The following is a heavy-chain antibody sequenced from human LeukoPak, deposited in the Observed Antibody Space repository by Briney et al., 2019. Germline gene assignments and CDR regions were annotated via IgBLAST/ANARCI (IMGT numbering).Heavy chain of an antibody. CDR2: ISGSGGST. D-gene: IGHD5-18*01. Sequence: GGFLRLSCAASGFTFSRYAMSWVRQAPGKGLEWVSAISGSGGSTYYADSVKGRFTISRDNSKNTLCLQMNSLRAEDTAVYYCAMYRGYTHGYPFDYWGQGTLVTVSS. CDR3: AMYRGYTHGYPFDY. J-gene: IGHJ4*02. CDR1: GFTFSRYA. V-gene: IGHV3-23*01.